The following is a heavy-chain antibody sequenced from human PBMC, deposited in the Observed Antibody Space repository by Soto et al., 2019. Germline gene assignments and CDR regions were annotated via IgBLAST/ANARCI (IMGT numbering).Heavy chain of an antibody. Sequence: SETLSLTCAVSGGSISSGGYSWSWIRQPPGKGLEWIGYIYHSGSTYYNPSLKSRVTISVDRSKNQFSLKLSSVTAADTAVYYCARDSYYYDSSGYYSIAFDIWGQGTMVTVSS. J-gene: IGHJ3*02. CDR2: IYHSGST. V-gene: IGHV4-30-2*01. CDR1: GGSISSGGYS. CDR3: ARDSYYYDSSGYYSIAFDI. D-gene: IGHD3-22*01.